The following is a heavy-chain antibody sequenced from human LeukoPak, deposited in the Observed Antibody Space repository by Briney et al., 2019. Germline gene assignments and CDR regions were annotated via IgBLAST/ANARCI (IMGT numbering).Heavy chain of an antibody. Sequence: GGSLRLSCAAPGFTFSSYGMDWVRQAPGKGLQWVAVIWSDGNRQYYADSVKGRFTISRDNSRNTVYLQMNSLRAEDTAVYYCARLGSSWTFDYWGQGALVTVSS. D-gene: IGHD6-13*01. V-gene: IGHV3-33*01. CDR3: ARLGSSWTFDY. CDR2: IWSDGNRQ. J-gene: IGHJ4*02. CDR1: GFTFSSYG.